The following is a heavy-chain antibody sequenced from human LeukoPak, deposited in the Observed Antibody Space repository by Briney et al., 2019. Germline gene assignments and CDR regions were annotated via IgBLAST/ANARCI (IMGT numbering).Heavy chain of an antibody. Sequence: GGSLRLSCEASGFTFNTYAMNWVRQAPGKGLEWVSVIGGSGGSPYYADSVKGRFTISRDNSKNTLYLQMNSLRAEDTAIYYCAKDLKSLTTVVAASLFDYWGQGTLVTVSS. D-gene: IGHD4-23*01. V-gene: IGHV3-23*01. CDR2: IGGSGGSP. CDR1: GFTFNTYA. CDR3: AKDLKSLTTVVAASLFDY. J-gene: IGHJ4*02.